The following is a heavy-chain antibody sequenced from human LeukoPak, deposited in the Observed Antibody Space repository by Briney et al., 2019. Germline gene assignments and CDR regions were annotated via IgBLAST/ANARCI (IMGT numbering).Heavy chain of an antibody. Sequence: SETLSLTCTVSGGSISSSTYYWSWIRQPPGKGLEWIGEINHSGSTNYNPSLKSRVTISVDTSKNQFSLKLSSVTAADTAVYYCARGRRGIAAAALFDYWGQGTLVTVSS. CDR1: GGSISSSTYY. CDR2: INHSGST. CDR3: ARGRRGIAAAALFDY. V-gene: IGHV4-39*07. D-gene: IGHD6-13*01. J-gene: IGHJ4*02.